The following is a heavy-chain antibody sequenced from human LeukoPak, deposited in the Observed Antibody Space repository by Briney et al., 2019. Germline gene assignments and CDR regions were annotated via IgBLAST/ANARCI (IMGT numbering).Heavy chain of an antibody. CDR1: GFTFSSYR. CDR2: ISCSSSYI. Sequence: GGSLRLSCAASGFTFSSYRMNWVRQAPGKGLEWVSSISCSSSYIYYADSVKGRFTISRENAKNSVYLQMNSLRAEDTSVYYCGAFGVAFDYWGQGTLVTVSS. D-gene: IGHD3-3*01. V-gene: IGHV3-21*01. J-gene: IGHJ4*02. CDR3: GAFGVAFDY.